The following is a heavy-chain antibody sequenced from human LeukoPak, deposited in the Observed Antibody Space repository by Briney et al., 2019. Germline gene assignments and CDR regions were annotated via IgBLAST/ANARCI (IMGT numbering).Heavy chain of an antibody. CDR1: GNYL. D-gene: IGHD3-22*01. Sequence: GGSLRLSCAASGNYLMHWVRQAPGKGLVWVSHINSDGSWTSYADSVKGRFTISKDNAKNTVYLQMNILRAEDTAVYYCVSFYETYWGRGTLVTVSS. V-gene: IGHV3-74*01. CDR2: INSDGSWT. J-gene: IGHJ4*02. CDR3: VSFYETY.